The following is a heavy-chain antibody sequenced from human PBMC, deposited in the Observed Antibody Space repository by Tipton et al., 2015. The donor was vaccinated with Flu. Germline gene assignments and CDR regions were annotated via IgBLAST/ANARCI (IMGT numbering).Heavy chain of an antibody. V-gene: IGHV3-20*04. J-gene: IGHJ4*02. D-gene: IGHD3-16*01. CDR1: GGSFSGYY. CDR3: ARDRTRLASPLDY. Sequence: SLRLSCAVYGGSFSGYYWSWIRQPPGKGLEWVSGINWNGGTTGYADSVKGRFIISRDNAKNSLSLQMNSLRAEDTALYFCARDRTRLASPLDYWGQGTLVTVSS. CDR2: INWNGGTT.